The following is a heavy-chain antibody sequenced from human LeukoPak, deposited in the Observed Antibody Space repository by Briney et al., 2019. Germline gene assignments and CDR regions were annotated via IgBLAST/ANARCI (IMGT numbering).Heavy chain of an antibody. J-gene: IGHJ4*02. CDR2: ISSSSSYI. CDR1: GFTFSSYS. CDR3: ARAVNGYSYGLDY. D-gene: IGHD5-18*01. Sequence: GGSLRRSCSASGFTFSSYSMNWARQAPGKGLEWVSSISSSSSYIYYADSVKGRFTISRDNAKNSLYLQMNSLRAEDTAVYYCARAVNGYSYGLDYWGQGTLVTVSS. V-gene: IGHV3-21*01.